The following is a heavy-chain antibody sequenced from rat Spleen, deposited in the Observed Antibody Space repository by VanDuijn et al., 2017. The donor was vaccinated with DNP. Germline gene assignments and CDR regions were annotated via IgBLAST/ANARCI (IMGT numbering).Heavy chain of an antibody. CDR1: GFIFNNHW. V-gene: IGHV5-31*01. D-gene: IGHD1-4*01. CDR3: ATVATRAPFDY. CDR2: ISSTGDST. J-gene: IGHJ2*01. Sequence: EVQLVESGGGPVQPGRSLKLSCIASGFIFNNHWMTWIRQAPGKGLEWVASISSTGDSTYYSDSVKGRFSISRDNAKSTQYLQMDSLRSEDTATYYCATVATRAPFDYWGQGVMVTVSS.